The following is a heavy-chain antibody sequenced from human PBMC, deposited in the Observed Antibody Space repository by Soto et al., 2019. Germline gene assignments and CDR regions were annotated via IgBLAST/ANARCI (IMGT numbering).Heavy chain of an antibody. J-gene: IGHJ5*02. CDR1: GDTFSSYA. D-gene: IGHD3-3*01. CDR3: ARTDFWSGFSNWFDP. Sequence: SVKVSCKASGDTFSSYAISWVRQAPGQGLGWMGGIIPLFATANYAQKFQGRVTITADKSTSTAYMGLSSLRSEDTAVYYCARTDFWSGFSNWFDPWGQGTLVTVSS. CDR2: IIPLFATA. V-gene: IGHV1-69*06.